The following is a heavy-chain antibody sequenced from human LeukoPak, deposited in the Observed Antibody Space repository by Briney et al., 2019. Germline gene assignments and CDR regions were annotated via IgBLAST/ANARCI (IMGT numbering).Heavy chain of an antibody. V-gene: IGHV3-30*02. J-gene: IGHJ4*02. D-gene: IGHD7-27*01. Sequence: PGGSLRLSCVVSGFRLSTYGMHWVRQAPGKGLERVSFIRNVGNDKYYAQSVKGRFTISRDDSKNTQYLQMNSLRGEDTAVYYCATDFNWAWNYWGQGTLVTVSS. CDR2: IRNVGNDK. CDR3: ATDFNWAWNY. CDR1: GFRLSTYG.